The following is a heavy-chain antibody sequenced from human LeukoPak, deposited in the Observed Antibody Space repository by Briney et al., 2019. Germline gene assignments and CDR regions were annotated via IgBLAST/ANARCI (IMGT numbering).Heavy chain of an antibody. CDR2: IYYSGST. CDR1: GGSISSSSYY. Sequence: SETLSLTCTVSGGSISSSSYYWGWIRQPPGKGLEWIGSIYYSGSTFYNPSLKSRVTISVDKSKNQFSLKLSSVTAADTAVYYCARGGYCSGGSCYTDAFDIWGQGTMVTVSS. J-gene: IGHJ3*02. V-gene: IGHV4-39*07. CDR3: ARGGYCSGGSCYTDAFDI. D-gene: IGHD2-15*01.